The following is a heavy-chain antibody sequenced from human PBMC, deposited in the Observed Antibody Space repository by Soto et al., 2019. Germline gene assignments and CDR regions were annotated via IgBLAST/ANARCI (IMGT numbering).Heavy chain of an antibody. V-gene: IGHV4-4*02. Sequence: QVQLQESGPGLVKPSGTLSLTCAVSSGSISSSNWWSWVRQPPGKGLEWIGEIYHSGSTNYNPSLKSRVTISVDKSKNQFSLKLSSVTAADTAVYYCARDVGSEYYYGSGSRSGYMDVWGKGTTVTVSS. CDR1: SGSISSSNW. CDR2: IYHSGST. D-gene: IGHD3-10*01. CDR3: ARDVGSEYYYGSGSRSGYMDV. J-gene: IGHJ6*03.